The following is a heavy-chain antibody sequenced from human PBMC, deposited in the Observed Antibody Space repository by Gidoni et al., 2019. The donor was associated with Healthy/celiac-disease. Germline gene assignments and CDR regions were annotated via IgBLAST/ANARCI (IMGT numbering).Heavy chain of an antibody. CDR3: ARDPSTPDAFDI. CDR1: AGTVSSNS. Sequence: EVQLVESGGGWVQPGGSLRLSCAATAGTVSSNSTSWVRQAPRKGLEWVLVIYSGGSTYYAESVTGRFTISRDNSKTTLYLQMNSLRAEDTAVYYCARDPSTPDAFDIWGQGTMVTVSS. J-gene: IGHJ3*02. V-gene: IGHV3-66*01. CDR2: IYSGGST.